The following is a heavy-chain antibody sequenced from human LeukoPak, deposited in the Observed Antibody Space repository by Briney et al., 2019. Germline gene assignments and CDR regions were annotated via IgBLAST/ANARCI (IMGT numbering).Heavy chain of an antibody. CDR3: ARDRWHCRVNCDSVYYFALDV. D-gene: IGHD2-15*01. CDR2: INPGNGDT. V-gene: IGHV1-3*01. Sequence: GASVKVSCKGSGYTFTNYAIHWVRQAPGQSLEWLGWINPGNGDTKYSQDFQGRVTINTDTSAATAYVGLNSLTSEDTAVYYCARDRWHCRVNCDSVYYFALDVWGQGTTVTVSS. J-gene: IGHJ6*02. CDR1: GYTFTNYA.